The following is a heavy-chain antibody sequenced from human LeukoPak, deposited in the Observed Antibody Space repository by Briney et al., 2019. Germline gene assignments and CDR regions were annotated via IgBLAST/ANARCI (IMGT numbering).Heavy chain of an antibody. D-gene: IGHD4-17*01. V-gene: IGHV1-18*04. J-gene: IGHJ4*02. CDR3: AREVGYGDYVFGY. CDR2: ISGYNGDT. CDR1: GYTFTGYY. Sequence: ASVKVSCKASGYTFTGYYMHWVRQAPGQGLEWMGWISGYNGDTNYAQKLQGRVTMTTDTFTSTAYMELRSLKSDDTAVYYCAREVGYGDYVFGYWGQGILVTVSS.